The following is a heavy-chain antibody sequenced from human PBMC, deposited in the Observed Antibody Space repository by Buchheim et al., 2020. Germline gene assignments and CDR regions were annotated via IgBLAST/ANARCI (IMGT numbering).Heavy chain of an antibody. CDR1: GDSISSYY. CDR2: IYYSGST. Sequence: QVQLQESGPGLVKPSGTLSLTCTVSGDSISSYYWSWIRQPPGKGLEWIGYIYYSGSTNYNPSLKSRVTISVDTSKNQFALKLSSVTAADTAVYYCARDKHYDSSGPGVWFDPWGQGTL. V-gene: IGHV4-59*01. D-gene: IGHD3-22*01. J-gene: IGHJ5*02. CDR3: ARDKHYDSSGPGVWFDP.